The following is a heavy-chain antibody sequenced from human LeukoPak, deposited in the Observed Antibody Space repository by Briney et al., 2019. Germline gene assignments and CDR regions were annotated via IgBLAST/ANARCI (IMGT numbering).Heavy chain of an antibody. J-gene: IGHJ4*02. D-gene: IGHD5-18*01. CDR1: GFTFSSYG. CDR3: AKDRSYGYYFDY. Sequence: GRSLRLSCAASGFTFSSYGMHWVRQAPGKGLEWVAVISYDGSNKYYADSVKGRFTISRDNSKNTLYLQMNSLRAEDTAVYYCAKDRSYGYYFDYWGQGTLVTVSS. V-gene: IGHV3-30*18. CDR2: ISYDGSNK.